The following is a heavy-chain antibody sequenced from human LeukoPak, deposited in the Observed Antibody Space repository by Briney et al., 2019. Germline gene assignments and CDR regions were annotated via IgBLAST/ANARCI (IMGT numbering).Heavy chain of an antibody. Sequence: GGSLRLSCAASGFTFSSYSMNWVRQAPGKGLEWVSSISSSSSYIYYADSVKGRFTISRDNSKNTLYLQMNSLRAEDTAVYYCASGYCSSTSCYKVDYWGQGTLVTVSS. D-gene: IGHD2-2*02. V-gene: IGHV3-21*01. CDR3: ASGYCSSTSCYKVDY. CDR2: ISSSSSYI. J-gene: IGHJ4*02. CDR1: GFTFSSYS.